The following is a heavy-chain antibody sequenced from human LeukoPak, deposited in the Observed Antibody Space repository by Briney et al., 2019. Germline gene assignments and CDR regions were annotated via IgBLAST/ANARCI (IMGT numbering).Heavy chain of an antibody. CDR3: ARHPALWLQLWLKWGFWFDP. D-gene: IGHD5-18*01. V-gene: IGHV4-39*01. Sequence: SETLSLTCTVSGGSISSSSYYWGWIRQPPGKGLEWIGSIYYSGSTYYNPSLKSRVTISVDTSKNQFSLKLSSVTAADTAVYYCARHPALWLQLWLKWGFWFDPWGQGTLVTVSS. J-gene: IGHJ5*02. CDR1: GGSISSSSYY. CDR2: IYYSGST.